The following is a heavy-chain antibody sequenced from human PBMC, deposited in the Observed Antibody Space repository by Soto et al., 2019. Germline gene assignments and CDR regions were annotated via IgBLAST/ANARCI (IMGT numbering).Heavy chain of an antibody. CDR1: AGSISSYY. V-gene: IGHV4-59*01. J-gene: IGHJ6*02. CDR2: IYYSGST. Sequence: SVTLSLTGIVSAGSISSYYWSWIRQPPGKGLKWSGYIYYSGSTNYNPSLQCRVTISADTSKHHFSLNLSSATAAATAVYYCARDRGRDSRWFGGMDVWGQGTTVTASS. D-gene: IGHD3-10*01. CDR3: ARDRGRDSRWFGGMDV.